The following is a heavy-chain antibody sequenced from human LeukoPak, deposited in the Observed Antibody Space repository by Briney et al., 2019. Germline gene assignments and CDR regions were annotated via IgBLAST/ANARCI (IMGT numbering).Heavy chain of an antibody. CDR2: IYYSGST. J-gene: IGHJ3*02. Sequence: SQTLSLTCTVSGGSISSGGYYWSWIRQHPGKGLEWIGYIYYSGSTYYNPSLKSRVTISVDTSKNQFSLKLSSVTAADTAVYYCARHSAAGTMGAFHIWGQGTMVTVSS. V-gene: IGHV4-31*03. D-gene: IGHD6-13*01. CDR1: GGSISSGGYY. CDR3: ARHSAAGTMGAFHI.